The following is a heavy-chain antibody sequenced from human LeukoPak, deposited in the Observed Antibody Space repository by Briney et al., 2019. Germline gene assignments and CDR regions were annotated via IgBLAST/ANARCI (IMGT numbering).Heavy chain of an antibody. Sequence: GRSLRLSCAASGVTFSTFSMNWGGGAAGPGREWVSSISSSSTYIYYADSVKGRFTISRDNAKNTLYLQMNSLRAEDTAVYYCARGAAAGEFDYWGQGTLVTVSS. V-gene: IGHV3-21*01. J-gene: IGHJ4*02. CDR2: ISSSSTYI. CDR3: ARGAAAGEFDY. CDR1: GVTFSTFS. D-gene: IGHD6-13*01.